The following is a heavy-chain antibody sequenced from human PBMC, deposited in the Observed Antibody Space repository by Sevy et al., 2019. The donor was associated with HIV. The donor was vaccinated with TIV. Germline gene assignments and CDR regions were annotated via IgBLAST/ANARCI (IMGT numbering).Heavy chain of an antibody. CDR2: ASNNAESYTT. J-gene: IGHJ4*02. CDR1: GFTFSDHY. Sequence: GGSLRLSCAASGFTFSDHYMEWVRPAPGKGLEWVGRASNNAESYTTEYAASVRGRFTISRDDSENSLYLQMTSLKTEDTAVYYCASHAGIAAAGRVFDYWGQGTLVTVSS. V-gene: IGHV3-72*01. CDR3: ASHAGIAAAGRVFDY. D-gene: IGHD6-13*01.